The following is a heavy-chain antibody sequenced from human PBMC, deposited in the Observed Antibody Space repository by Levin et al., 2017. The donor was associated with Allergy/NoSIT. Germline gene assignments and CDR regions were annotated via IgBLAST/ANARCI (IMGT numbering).Heavy chain of an antibody. CDR2: INGFGGNT. Sequence: GGSLRLSCEASGFTFSTSVVSWVRQAPGKGLEWVSAINGFGGNTSYADSVKGRFTLSRDNSKNTLYLQMNSLRVEDTAIYYCAKEGYYFHRGGEHTVIDSWGPGTQVTVSS. CDR3: AKEGYYFHRGGEHTVIDS. CDR1: GFTFSTSV. V-gene: IGHV3-23*01. D-gene: IGHD3-22*01. J-gene: IGHJ4*02.